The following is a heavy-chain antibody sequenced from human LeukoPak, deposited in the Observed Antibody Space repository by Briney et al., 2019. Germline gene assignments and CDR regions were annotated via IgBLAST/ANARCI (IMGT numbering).Heavy chain of an antibody. D-gene: IGHD3-22*01. CDR3: AKRGVVIRVILVGFHKEAYYFDS. V-gene: IGHV3-74*01. Sequence: PGGSLRLSCAASGFTFSSYWVHWVRQAPGKGLVGVSRINSDGSSTSYADSVKGRFTISRDNAKNTLYLQMNSLRAEDTAVYYCAKRGVVIRVILVGFHKEAYYFDSWGQGALVTVSS. CDR1: GFTFSSYW. CDR2: INSDGSST. J-gene: IGHJ4*02.